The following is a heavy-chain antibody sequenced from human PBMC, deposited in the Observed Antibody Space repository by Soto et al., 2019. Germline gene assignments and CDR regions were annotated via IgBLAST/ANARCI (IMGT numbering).Heavy chain of an antibody. D-gene: IGHD3-22*01. CDR3: ARAIQSYDSSGYYDRRGWNWLDP. J-gene: IGHJ5*02. V-gene: IGHV1-3*01. CDR1: GYTFTSYA. CDR2: INAGNGNT. Sequence: ASVKVSCKASGYTFTSYAMHWVRQAPGQRLEWMGWINAGNGNTKYSQKFQGRVTITRDTSASTAYMELSSLRSEDTAVYYCARAIQSYDSSGYYDRRGWNWLDPWGQGTLVTVSS.